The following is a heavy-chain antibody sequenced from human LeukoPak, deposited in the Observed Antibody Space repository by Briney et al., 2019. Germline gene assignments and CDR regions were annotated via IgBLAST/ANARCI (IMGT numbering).Heavy chain of an antibody. Sequence: RASVKVSCKASGYTFTSYGFSWVRQAPGQGLEWMGWISAYNGNTNYAQKLQGGVTMTTDTSTSTAYMELRSLRSDDTAVYYCARDLSPRFGPDAFDIWGQGTMVTVSS. D-gene: IGHD3-10*01. V-gene: IGHV1-18*01. CDR2: ISAYNGNT. CDR3: ARDLSPRFGPDAFDI. J-gene: IGHJ3*02. CDR1: GYTFTSYG.